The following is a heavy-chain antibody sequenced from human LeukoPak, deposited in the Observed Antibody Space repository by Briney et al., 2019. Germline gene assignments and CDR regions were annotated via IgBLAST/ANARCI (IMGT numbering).Heavy chain of an antibody. CDR1: GFTFSSYS. CDR3: AREATSGY. Sequence: GGSLRLSCAASGFTFSSYSMSWVRQAPGKGLEWLSYISRGTDTIYYADSVKGRFTISRDNAKNSLYLQMTNLRAEDTAVYYCAREATSGYWGQGTLVTVSS. V-gene: IGHV3-48*04. J-gene: IGHJ4*02. CDR2: ISRGTDTI.